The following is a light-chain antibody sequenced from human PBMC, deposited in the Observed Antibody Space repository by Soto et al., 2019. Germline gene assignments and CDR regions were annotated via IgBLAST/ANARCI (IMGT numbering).Light chain of an antibody. J-gene: IGKJ5*01. CDR3: QQYGSSPSIT. Sequence: EVVMTQSPATLSESPGERATLSCRASQSVSSDLAWYQQKPAQAPRLLIYDASSRATGIPDRFSGSGSGTDFTLTISRLEPEDFAVYYCQQYGSSPSITFGQGTRLEVK. CDR2: DAS. V-gene: IGKV3-20*01. CDR1: QSVSSD.